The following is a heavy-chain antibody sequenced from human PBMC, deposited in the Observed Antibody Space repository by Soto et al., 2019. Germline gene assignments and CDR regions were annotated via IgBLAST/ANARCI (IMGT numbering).Heavy chain of an antibody. D-gene: IGHD3-10*01. CDR2: ISGSGVTT. V-gene: IGHV3-23*01. CDR1: GFTFSSYA. CDR3: VKDMVN. J-gene: IGHJ4*02. Sequence: VGSLRLSCEASGFTFSSYAMSWVRQAPGKGLEWVSAISGSGVTTYYADSVKGRFTISRDNSKNTLYLQMNSLRAEDTALYYCVKDMVNWGQGTLVTVSS.